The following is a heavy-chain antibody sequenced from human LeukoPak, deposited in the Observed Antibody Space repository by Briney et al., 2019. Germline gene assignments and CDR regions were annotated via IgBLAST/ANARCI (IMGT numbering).Heavy chain of an antibody. CDR1: GYSFTSYW. CDR2: IYPGDSDT. CDR3: ARLRAYSGYDYALRDYDY. Sequence: GESLKISCKGSGYSFTSYWIGWVRQMPGKGLEWMGIIYPGDSDTRYSPSLQGQVTISADKSISTAYLQWSSLKASDTAMYYCARLRAYSGYDYALRDYDYWGQGTLVTVSS. J-gene: IGHJ4*02. V-gene: IGHV5-51*01. D-gene: IGHD5-12*01.